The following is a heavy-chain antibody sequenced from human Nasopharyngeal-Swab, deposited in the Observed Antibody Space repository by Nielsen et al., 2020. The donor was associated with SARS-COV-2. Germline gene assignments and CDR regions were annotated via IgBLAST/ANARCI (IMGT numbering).Heavy chain of an antibody. D-gene: IGHD6-19*01. Sequence: SVKVSCKASGGTFSSYAISWVRQAPGQGLEWMGGVIPIFGTADYAQKFQGRVTITADKSTSTAYMELSSLRSEDTAVYYCARGAGSGAFDIWGQGTMVTVSS. CDR1: GGTFSSYA. J-gene: IGHJ3*02. CDR3: ARGAGSGAFDI. V-gene: IGHV1-69*06. CDR2: VIPIFGTA.